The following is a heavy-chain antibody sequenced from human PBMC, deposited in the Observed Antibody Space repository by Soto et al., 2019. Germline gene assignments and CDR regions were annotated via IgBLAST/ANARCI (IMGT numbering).Heavy chain of an antibody. CDR1: GYTFTGYY. CDR2: INPNSGGT. D-gene: IGHD5-18*01. Sequence: GASVKVSCKASGYTFTGYYMHWVRQAPGQGLEWMGWINPNSGGTNYAQKFQGWVTMTRYTSISTAYMELSRLRSDDTAVYYCARGGSEGGYSYGYWGQGTLVTVSS. V-gene: IGHV1-2*04. J-gene: IGHJ4*02. CDR3: ARGGSEGGYSYGY.